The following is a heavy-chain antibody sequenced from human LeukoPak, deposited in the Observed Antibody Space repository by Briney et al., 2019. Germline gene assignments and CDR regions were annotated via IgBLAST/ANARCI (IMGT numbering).Heavy chain of an antibody. CDR2: ISGSGSTI. CDR3: ARDTSGPPGY. V-gene: IGHV3-11*04. J-gene: IGHJ4*02. Sequence: GGSLRLSCAASGFTFSDFYMNWVRQAPGKGLEWISYISGSGSTIDYADSVKGRFTISRDNAKNSLYLQMNSLRAEDTAVYYCARDTSGPPGYWGQGTLVTVSS. CDR1: GFTFSDFY. D-gene: IGHD2-8*01.